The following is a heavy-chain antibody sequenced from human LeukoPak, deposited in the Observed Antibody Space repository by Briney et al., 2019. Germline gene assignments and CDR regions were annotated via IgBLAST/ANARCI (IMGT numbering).Heavy chain of an antibody. Sequence: ASVKVSCKASGGTFSSYAISWVRQAPGQGLEWMGGIIPIFGTANYAQRFQGRVTITADESTSTAYMELSSLRSEDTAVYYCARGAFWSGYTPNWFDPWRQGTLVTVSS. V-gene: IGHV1-69*13. CDR2: IIPIFGTA. CDR3: ARGAFWSGYTPNWFDP. J-gene: IGHJ5*02. CDR1: GGTFSSYA. D-gene: IGHD3-3*01.